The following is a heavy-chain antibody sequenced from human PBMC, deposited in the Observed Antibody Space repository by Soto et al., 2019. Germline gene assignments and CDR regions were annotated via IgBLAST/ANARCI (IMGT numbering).Heavy chain of an antibody. D-gene: IGHD2-21*01. V-gene: IGHV1-46*01. CDR3: ARGGGIVVVTVRYDH. J-gene: IGHJ4*02. Sequence: ASVKVSCKASGYTFTSYYMNWVRQAPGQGLEWLGIINPSGGYTTYAQRFLGRVTMTSDTSTSTVHMELGSLTSEDTAVYYWARGGGIVVVTVRYDHWGQGTLVTVS. CDR1: GYTFTSYY. CDR2: INPSGGYT.